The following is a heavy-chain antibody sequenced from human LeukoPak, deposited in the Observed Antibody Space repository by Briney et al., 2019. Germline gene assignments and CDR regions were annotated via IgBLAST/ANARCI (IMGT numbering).Heavy chain of an antibody. CDR3: ASYNITLVVGVIQRDYYYYYMDV. Sequence: DTLNVSCKASGYTFSSYGISWVRQAPGQGLEWMGRISVYNSNTNYAHKLQGRVTMTTDTSTTTAYMELRSLRSDDTAVYYCASYNITLVVGVIQRDYYYYYMDVWGKGTTVTVSS. J-gene: IGHJ6*03. D-gene: IGHD3-10*01. CDR1: GYTFSSYG. V-gene: IGHV1-18*01. CDR2: ISVYNSNT.